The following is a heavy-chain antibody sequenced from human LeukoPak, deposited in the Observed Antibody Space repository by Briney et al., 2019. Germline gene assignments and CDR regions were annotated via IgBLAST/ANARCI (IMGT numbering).Heavy chain of an antibody. CDR2: FDAEDGKT. CDR1: GYSLTELS. CDR3: AAAPQTYYYDSGAYYSDY. Sequence: ASVKVSCKVSGYSLTELSIQWVRQAPGERLEWMGGFDAEDGKTIYAQKFQGRVTMTEDTSMDTAYMDLSSLRTADTATYYCAAAPQTYYYDSGAYYSDYWGQGTMVTVSS. J-gene: IGHJ4*02. V-gene: IGHV1-24*01. D-gene: IGHD3-22*01.